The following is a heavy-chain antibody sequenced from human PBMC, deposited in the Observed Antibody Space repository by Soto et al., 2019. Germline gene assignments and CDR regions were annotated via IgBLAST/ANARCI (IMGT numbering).Heavy chain of an antibody. CDR1: GYSISRGYY. D-gene: IGHD3-10*01. CDR2: IYHGET. Sequence: SETLSLTCVVSGYSISRGYYWGWIRQSPGKGLEWIGSIYHGETYYNPSLKSRVTISADTSKNQFSLKLSSVTAADTAIYYCARGGDTMVLGVIIFYYYGMDVCGQGTTVTVSS. J-gene: IGHJ6*02. CDR3: ARGGDTMVLGVIIFYYYGMDV. V-gene: IGHV4-38-2*01.